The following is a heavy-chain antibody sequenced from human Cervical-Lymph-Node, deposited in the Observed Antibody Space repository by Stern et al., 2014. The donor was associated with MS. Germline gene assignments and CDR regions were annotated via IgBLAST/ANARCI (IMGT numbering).Heavy chain of an antibody. CDR3: VGYSSGYAY. Sequence: QVQLQESGPGLVKPSETLSLTCTVSGGSISSTTYYWGWIRQPPGKGLEWIGSIYYVGSTYYSPSLKSRLTMSVDTARTHFSLGRSSVTAADTAVYYCVGYSSGYAYWGQGTLVPVSS. J-gene: IGHJ4*02. V-gene: IGHV4-39*01. CDR2: IYYVGST. CDR1: GGSISSTTYY. D-gene: IGHD3-22*01.